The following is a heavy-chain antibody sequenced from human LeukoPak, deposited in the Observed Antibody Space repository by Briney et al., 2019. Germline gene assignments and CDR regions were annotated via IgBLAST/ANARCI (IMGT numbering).Heavy chain of an antibody. Sequence: PSETLSLTCTVSGGSISSYYWSWIRQPPGKGLEWIGYIYYSGSTNYNPSLKSRVTISVDASKNQFSLKLSSVTAADTAVYYCARPGGSLWFGEFDPWGQGTLVTVSS. CDR2: IYYSGST. J-gene: IGHJ5*02. CDR3: ARPGGSLWFGEFDP. D-gene: IGHD3-10*01. CDR1: GGSISSYY. V-gene: IGHV4-59*08.